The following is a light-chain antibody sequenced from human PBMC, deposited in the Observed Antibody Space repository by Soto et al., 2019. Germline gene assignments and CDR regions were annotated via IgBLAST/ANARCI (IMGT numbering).Light chain of an antibody. J-gene: IGLJ1*01. CDR2: DVS. CDR1: SSDVGGYNY. V-gene: IGLV2-14*01. Sequence: QSALTQSASVSGSPGQSITISCTGTSSDVGGYNYVSWYQQHPGKAPKLMIYDVSNRPSGVSNRFSGSKSGNTASLTISGLEAEDEADYYCSSYTSGSTYVFGTGTKVTVL. CDR3: SSYTSGSTYV.